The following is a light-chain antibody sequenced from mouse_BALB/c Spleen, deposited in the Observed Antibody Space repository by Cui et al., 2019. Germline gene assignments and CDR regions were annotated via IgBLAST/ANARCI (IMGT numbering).Light chain of an antibody. CDR1: GNIYSN. CDR3: QHFWGTPWT. V-gene: IGKV12-46*01. J-gene: IGKJ1*01. CDR2: AAT. Sequence: DIQMTPSPASVSVSVGETVTITCRASGNIYSNLAWYQQKQGKSPQLLVYAATNLADGVPSRFSGSGSGTQYSLKINSLQSEDFGSYYCQHFWGTPWTFGGGTKLEIK.